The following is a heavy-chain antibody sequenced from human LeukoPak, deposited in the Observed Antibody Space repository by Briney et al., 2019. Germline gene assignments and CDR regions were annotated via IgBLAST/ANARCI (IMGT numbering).Heavy chain of an antibody. CDR3: ARDIGSSNWYYFDN. Sequence: GGSLRLSCAASGFTLSRYIMNWVRQTPGKGLEWVSYISSSGTTIYYADSVKGRFTISRDNAKNSLYLQMNSLRAEDTAVYYCARDIGSSNWYYFDNWGQGTLVTVSS. J-gene: IGHJ4*02. CDR2: ISSSGTTI. CDR1: GFTLSRYI. D-gene: IGHD6-13*01. V-gene: IGHV3-48*01.